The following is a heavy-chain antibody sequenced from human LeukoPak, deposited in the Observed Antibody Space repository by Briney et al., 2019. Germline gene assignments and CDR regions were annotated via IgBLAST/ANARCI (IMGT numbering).Heavy chain of an antibody. CDR3: AKRGVVIRVILVGFHKEAYYFDS. V-gene: IGHV3-23*01. CDR1: GITLSNYG. Sequence: PGGSLRLSCAVSGITLSNYGMSWVRQAPGKGREWFAGISGSGDGTYYADSVKGRFTISRDNPKNTLYLQMNSLRAEDTAVYFCAKRGVVIRVILVGFHKEAYYFDSWGQGALVTVSS. D-gene: IGHD3-22*01. CDR2: ISGSGDGT. J-gene: IGHJ4*02.